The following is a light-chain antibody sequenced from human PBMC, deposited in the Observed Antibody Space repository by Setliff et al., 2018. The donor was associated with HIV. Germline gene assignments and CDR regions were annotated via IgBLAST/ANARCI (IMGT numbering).Light chain of an antibody. Sequence: QSALAQPASVSGSPGQSITISCTGTSGDIGVSKYVSWYQQHPGRAPKLMIFEVINRPSGVSDRFSGSKSGNTASLTISGLQAEDEADYYCSSYKTGNTLVFGGGTKVTVL. CDR3: SSYKTGNTLV. J-gene: IGLJ3*02. CDR1: SGDIGVSKY. CDR2: EVI. V-gene: IGLV2-14*01.